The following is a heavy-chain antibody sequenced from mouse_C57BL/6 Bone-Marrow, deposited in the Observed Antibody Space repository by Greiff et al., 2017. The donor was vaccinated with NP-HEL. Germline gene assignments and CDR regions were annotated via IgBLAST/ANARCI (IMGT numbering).Heavy chain of an antibody. CDR2: ISSGGSYT. CDR3: ARQGGYYYFDY. J-gene: IGHJ2*01. V-gene: IGHV5-6*01. CDR1: GFTFSSYG. D-gene: IGHD2-3*01. Sequence: EVQLQESGGDLVKPGGSLKLSCAASGFTFSSYGMSWVRQTPDKRLEWVATISSGGSYTYYPDSVKGRFTISRDNAKNTLYLQMSSLKSEDTAMYYCARQGGYYYFDYWGQGTTLTVSS.